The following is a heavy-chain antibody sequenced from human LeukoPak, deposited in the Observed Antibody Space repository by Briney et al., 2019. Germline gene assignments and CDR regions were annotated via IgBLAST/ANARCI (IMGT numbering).Heavy chain of an antibody. CDR2: IYYSGST. CDR3: ASTPLDYYDSSGPRGGAFDI. J-gene: IGHJ3*02. D-gene: IGHD3-22*01. CDR1: GGSISSSSYY. Sequence: SETLSLTCTVSGGSISSSSYYWAWIRQPPGKGLEWIGSIYYSGSTYYNPSLKSRVTISVDTSKNQFSLKLSSVTAADTAVYYCASTPLDYYDSSGPRGGAFDIWGQGTMVTVSS. V-gene: IGHV4-39*01.